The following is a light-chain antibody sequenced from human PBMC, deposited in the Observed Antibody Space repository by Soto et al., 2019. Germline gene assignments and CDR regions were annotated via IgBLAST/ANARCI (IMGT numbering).Light chain of an antibody. CDR2: GAF. CDR1: QSVSSN. Sequence: IVMTQSPVSRSVSAGERATLSCRGSQSVSSNLAWYQQKPGQAPRLLIYGAFTRAPGVPARFSGSGSGTEGTLTLSRLQPEDCAVYFCQQYDNWPGTFGQGTKVDI. J-gene: IGKJ1*01. V-gene: IGKV3-15*01. CDR3: QQYDNWPGT.